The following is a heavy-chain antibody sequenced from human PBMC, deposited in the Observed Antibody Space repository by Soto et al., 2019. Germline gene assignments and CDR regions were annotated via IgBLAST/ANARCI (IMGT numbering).Heavy chain of an antibody. J-gene: IGHJ6*03. CDR1: GGSFSGYY. CDR3: ARKGCSSTSCYYYYYYYYMDV. V-gene: IGHV4-34*01. D-gene: IGHD2-2*01. CDR2: INHSGST. Sequence: SETLSLTCAVYGGSFSGYYWSWIRQPPGKGLEWIGEINHSGSTNYNPSLKSRVTISVDTSKNQFSLKLSSVTAADTAVYYCARKGCSSTSCYYYYYYYYMDVWGKGTTVTVSS.